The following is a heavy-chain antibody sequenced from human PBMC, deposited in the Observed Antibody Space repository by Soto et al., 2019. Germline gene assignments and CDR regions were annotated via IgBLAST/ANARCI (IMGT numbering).Heavy chain of an antibody. CDR3: ARGPRIVLRIQNWFDP. CDR2: INHSGST. Sequence: PSETLSLTCAVYGGSFSGYYWSWIRQPPGKGLEWIGEINHSGSTNYNPSLKSRVTISVDTSKNQFSLKLSSVTAADTAVYYCARGPRIVLRIQNWFDPWGQGTLVTVSS. J-gene: IGHJ5*02. V-gene: IGHV4-34*01. CDR1: GGSFSGYY. D-gene: IGHD3-3*01.